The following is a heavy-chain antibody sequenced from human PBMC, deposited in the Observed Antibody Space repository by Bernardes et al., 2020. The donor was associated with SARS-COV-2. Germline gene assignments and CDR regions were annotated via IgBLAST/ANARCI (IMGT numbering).Heavy chain of an antibody. Sequence: SETLSLTCTVSGGSVSSGSYYWSWLRQPPGKGLEWIGYIYYSGSTNYNPSLKSRVTISVDTSKNQFSLKLSSVTAADTAVYYYAKTAAGTLDAFDIWGQGTIVTVSS. V-gene: IGHV4-61*01. J-gene: IGHJ3*02. CDR1: GGSVSSGSYY. D-gene: IGHD6-13*01. CDR3: AKTAAGTLDAFDI. CDR2: IYYSGST.